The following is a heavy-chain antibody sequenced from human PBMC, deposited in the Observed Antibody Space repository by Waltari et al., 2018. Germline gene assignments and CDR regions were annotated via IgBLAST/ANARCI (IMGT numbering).Heavy chain of an antibody. D-gene: IGHD6-13*01. J-gene: IGHJ2*01. CDR3: ARAAAGTRGYWYFDL. CDR2: IYYSGST. V-gene: IGHV4-59*01. Sequence: QVQLPESGPGLVKPLETPSLPRPVSGGPLRWYYLSWVRQPPGKGLEWIGYIYYSGSTNYNPSLKSRVTISVDTSKNQFSLKLSSVTAADTAVYYCARAAAGTRGYWYFDLWGRGTLVTVSS. CDR1: GGPLRWYY.